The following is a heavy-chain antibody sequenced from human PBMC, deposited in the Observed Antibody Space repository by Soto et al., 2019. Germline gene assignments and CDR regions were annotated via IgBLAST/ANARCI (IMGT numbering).Heavy chain of an antibody. Sequence: QVQLVQSGAEVKKPGASVKVSCKASGYTFTSYYLHWVRQAPGQGLEWMGIINPSGGSTSYAQKFQGRVTMTRDTSTSTVYMELSSLRSADTAVYYCARDLLALDGYHGLWAFDYWGQGTLVTVSS. V-gene: IGHV1-46*01. J-gene: IGHJ4*02. CDR1: GYTFTSYY. CDR2: INPSGGST. D-gene: IGHD2-8*01. CDR3: ARDLLALDGYHGLWAFDY.